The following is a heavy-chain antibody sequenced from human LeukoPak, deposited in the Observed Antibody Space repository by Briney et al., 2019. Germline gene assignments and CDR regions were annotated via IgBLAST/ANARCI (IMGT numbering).Heavy chain of an antibody. D-gene: IGHD6-13*01. CDR1: GGSISSSSYY. J-gene: IGHJ2*01. V-gene: IGHV4-39*01. CDR3: ARQLRPEIAAAGYWYFDL. Sequence: SETLSLTCTVSGGSISSSSYYWGWIRQPPGKGLEWIGSIYYSGSTYYNPSLKSRVTISVDTSKNQFSLKLSSVTAADTAVYYCARQLRPEIAAAGYWYFDLWGRGTLVTVSS. CDR2: IYYSGST.